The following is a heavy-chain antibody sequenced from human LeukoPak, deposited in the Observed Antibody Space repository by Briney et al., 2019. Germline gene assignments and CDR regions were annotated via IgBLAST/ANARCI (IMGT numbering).Heavy chain of an antibody. CDR1: GGTFSRYA. CDR3: ARDNSHPTTGVFGGRVYWFDP. D-gene: IGHD3-10*01. Sequence: SVKVSYKASGGTFSRYAISWVRQAPGQGLEWTGGILPIIGTANYAQKFQGRVTITADESTSTAYMELSSLRSEDTAVYYCARDNSHPTTGVFGGRVYWFDPWGQGTLVTVSS. V-gene: IGHV1-69*13. CDR2: ILPIIGTA. J-gene: IGHJ5*02.